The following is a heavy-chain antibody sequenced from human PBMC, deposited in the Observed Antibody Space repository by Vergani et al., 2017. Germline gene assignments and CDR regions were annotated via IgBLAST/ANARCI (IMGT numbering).Heavy chain of an antibody. V-gene: IGHV4-34*01. J-gene: IGHJ6*02. CDR2: IDHTGRP. D-gene: IGHD4-11*01. CDR1: GGSFTSYH. Sequence: QVQLQQWGGGLLKPSETLSLTCVVNGGSFTSYHWTWIRQSPGEGLEWVGDIDHTGRPEYNPSLKSRLTRSVDKSRNQFSLTLNSVTATDTAIYFCASVNTETNGHLYYYYDMDVWGQGNAVTVS. CDR3: ASVNTETNGHLYYYYDMDV.